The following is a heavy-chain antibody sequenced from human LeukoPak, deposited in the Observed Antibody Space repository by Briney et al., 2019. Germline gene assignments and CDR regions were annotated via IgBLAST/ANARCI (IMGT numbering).Heavy chain of an antibody. CDR1: GFTFSSYS. CDR2: ISSSSSYI. V-gene: IGHV3-21*01. CDR3: AGDLNGYSSSWYFDY. J-gene: IGHJ4*02. Sequence: PGGSLRLSCAASGFTFSSYSMTWVRQAPGKGLEWVSSISSSSSYIYYADSVKGRFTISRDNAKNSLYLQMNSLRAEDTAVYYCAGDLNGYSSSWYFDYWGQGTLVTVSS. D-gene: IGHD6-13*01.